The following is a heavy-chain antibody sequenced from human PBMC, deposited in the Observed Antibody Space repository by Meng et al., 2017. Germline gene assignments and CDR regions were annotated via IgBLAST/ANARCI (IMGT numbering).Heavy chain of an antibody. CDR2: INHSGST. J-gene: IGHJ4*02. CDR1: GGSLSGYY. CDR3: ARGSMFGATVTKIDY. D-gene: IGHD4-17*01. V-gene: IGHV4-34*01. Sequence: QVQLLQLGAGLLMPSETLSLTCAVYGGSLSGYYWSWIRQPPGKGLEWIGEINHSGSTNYNPSLKSRVTISVDTSKNQFSLKLSSVTAADTAVYYCARGSMFGATVTKIDYWGQGTLVTVSS.